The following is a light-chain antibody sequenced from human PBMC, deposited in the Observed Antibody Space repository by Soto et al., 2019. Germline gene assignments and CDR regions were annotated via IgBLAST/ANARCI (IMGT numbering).Light chain of an antibody. V-gene: IGLV1-44*01. Sequence: QSVLTQPPSASGTPGQRVTISCSGSSSNIGSNPVHWYQQVPGTAPKLLIHNNNQRPSGVPARFSGPKSGTSASLASSGLQSEDEADYYCAAWDDSLNGVLFGGGTKLTVL. CDR2: NNN. CDR3: AAWDDSLNGVL. CDR1: SSNIGSNP. J-gene: IGLJ2*01.